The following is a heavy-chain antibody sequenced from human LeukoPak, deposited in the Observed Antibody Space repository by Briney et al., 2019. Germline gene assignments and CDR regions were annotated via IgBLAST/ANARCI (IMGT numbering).Heavy chain of an antibody. CDR1: GFTFSSYA. J-gene: IGHJ4*02. CDR3: VKGQAGNFDY. CDR2: ISSNGGST. Sequence: PGGSLRLSCSASGFTFSSYAMHWVRQAPGKGLEYVSAISSNGGSTYYADSVKGRFNISRDNSRNTLYLQMSSLRAEDTAVYYCVKGQAGNFDYWGQGTLVTVSS. V-gene: IGHV3-64D*06. D-gene: IGHD6-19*01.